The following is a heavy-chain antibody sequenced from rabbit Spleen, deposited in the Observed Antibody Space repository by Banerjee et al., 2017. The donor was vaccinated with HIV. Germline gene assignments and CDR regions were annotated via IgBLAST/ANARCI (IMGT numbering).Heavy chain of an antibody. V-gene: IGHV1S45*01. J-gene: IGHJ6*01. CDR2: IDAGSSGFT. Sequence: QEQLVESGGGLVKPEGSLTLTCTASGVSFSISSYMCWVRQAPGKGLEWIACIDAGSSGFTYFATWAKGRFTCSKTSSTTVTLQMTSLTVADTATYFCARDTGSSFSSYGMDLWGPGTLVTVS. CDR1: GVSFSISSY. D-gene: IGHD8-1*01. CDR3: ARDTGSSFSSYGMDL.